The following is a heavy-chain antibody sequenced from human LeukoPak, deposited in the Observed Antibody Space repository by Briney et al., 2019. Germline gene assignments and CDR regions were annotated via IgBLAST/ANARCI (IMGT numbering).Heavy chain of an antibody. CDR1: GGSISSYY. Sequence: SETLSLTCTVSGGSISSYYWSWIRQPPGKGLEWIGYIYYSGSTNYNPSLKSRVTISVDTSKNQFSMKLSSVTAADTAVYYCARNYYDSSGYCCWGQGTLVTVSS. CDR3: ARNYYDSSGYCC. D-gene: IGHD3-22*01. CDR2: IYYSGST. J-gene: IGHJ4*02. V-gene: IGHV4-59*12.